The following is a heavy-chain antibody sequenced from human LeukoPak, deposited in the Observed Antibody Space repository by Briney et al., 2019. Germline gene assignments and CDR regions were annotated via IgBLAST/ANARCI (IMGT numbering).Heavy chain of an antibody. J-gene: IGHJ4*02. Sequence: ASVKVSCKASGYTFTSYGISWVRQAPGQGLEWMGWTSAHNDDTNYAETLQGRLTMTTDISTSTAYMEPTSLRSDDTAVYYCARDWDSRNDYFDPWGQGTLVIVSS. CDR3: ARDWDSRNDYFDP. D-gene: IGHD1-1*01. V-gene: IGHV1-18*01. CDR2: TSAHNDDT. CDR1: GYTFTSYG.